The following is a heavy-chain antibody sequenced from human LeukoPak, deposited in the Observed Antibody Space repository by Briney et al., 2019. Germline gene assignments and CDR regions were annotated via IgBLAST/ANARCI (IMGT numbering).Heavy chain of an antibody. J-gene: IGHJ4*02. CDR1: GGSISSGSYY. CDR3: ARDGPRHDY. V-gene: IGHV4-61*02. Sequence: PSQTLSLTCTVSGGSISSGSYYWSWFRQPAGKGLEWIGRIYTSGSTNYNPSLKSRVTISVDTSKNQFLLKLSSVTATDTAVYYCARDGPRHDYWGQGTLVTVSS. CDR2: IYTSGST.